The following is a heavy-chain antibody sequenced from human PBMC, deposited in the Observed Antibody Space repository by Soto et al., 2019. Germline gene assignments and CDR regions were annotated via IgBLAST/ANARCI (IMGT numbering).Heavy chain of an antibody. V-gene: IGHV3-23*01. J-gene: IGHJ1*01. Sequence: GESLKISCAASGFTFSSYAMSWVRQAPGKGLEWVSAISGSGGSTYYADSVKGRFTISRDNSKNTLYLQMNSLRAEDTAVYYCAKDIPIGEMGRVFQHWGQGTLVTVSS. CDR2: ISGSGGST. D-gene: IGHD3-3*01. CDR3: AKDIPIGEMGRVFQH. CDR1: GFTFSSYA.